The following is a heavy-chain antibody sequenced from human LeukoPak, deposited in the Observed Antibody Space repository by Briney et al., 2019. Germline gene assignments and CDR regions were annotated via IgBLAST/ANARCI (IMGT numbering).Heavy chain of an antibody. CDR1: GFTVSSNE. J-gene: IGHJ4*02. D-gene: IGHD5-24*01. V-gene: IGHV3-38-3*01. Sequence: GGSLRLSCAASGFTVSSNEMSWVRQAPGKGLEWVSSISGGSTYYADSRKGRFTISRDNAKNSLYLQMNSLRAEDTAVYYCARGDGYNSYYFDYWGQGTLVTVSS. CDR3: ARGDGYNSYYFDY. CDR2: ISGGST.